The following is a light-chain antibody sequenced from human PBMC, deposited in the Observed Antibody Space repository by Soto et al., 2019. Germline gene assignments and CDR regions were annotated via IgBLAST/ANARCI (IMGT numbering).Light chain of an antibody. CDR3: SSYTGSSTPYV. V-gene: IGLV2-14*01. CDR1: SSDVGGYNY. J-gene: IGLJ1*01. CDR2: EVS. Sequence: QSVLTQPASVPGSPGQSITISCTGTSSDVGGYNYVSWYQQHPGKAPKLMIYEVSNRPSGISNRFSGSKSGNTASLTISGLQAEDEADYYCSSYTGSSTPYVFGTGTKVTVL.